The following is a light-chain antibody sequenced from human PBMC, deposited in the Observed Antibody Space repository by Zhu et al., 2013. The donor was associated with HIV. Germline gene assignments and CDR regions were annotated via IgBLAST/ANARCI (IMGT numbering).Light chain of an antibody. J-gene: IGKJ4*01. Sequence: DIQMTQSPSSVSASVGDRVTITCRASQDIGDYLAWYQQKPGKAPELLVYAGSPLQSGVPSRFSGSGSGTDFTLTISNLQAEDFVTYYCQQADSFPPTFGGGPRWRSN. CDR2: AGS. CDR1: QDIGDY. V-gene: IGKV1-12*01. CDR3: QQADSFPPT.